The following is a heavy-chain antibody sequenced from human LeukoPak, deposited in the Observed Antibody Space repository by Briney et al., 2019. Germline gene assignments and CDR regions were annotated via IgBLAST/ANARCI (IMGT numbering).Heavy chain of an antibody. CDR2: IYHSRST. D-gene: IGHD3-10*01. Sequence: PSETLSLTCAVSGGSISSSNWCSWVRQPPPKGLEWIGEIYHSRSTNYNPSLKSRVTISVDTTKNNFFLKQSSVSAAATAVYYCCRGPRRGYYGSGSLDYWGQGTLVTVSS. CDR3: CRGPRRGYYGSGSLDY. V-gene: IGHV4-4*02. CDR1: GGSISSSNW. J-gene: IGHJ4*02.